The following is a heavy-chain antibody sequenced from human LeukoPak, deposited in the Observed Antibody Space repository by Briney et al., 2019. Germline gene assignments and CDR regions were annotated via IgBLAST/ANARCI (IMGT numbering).Heavy chain of an antibody. D-gene: IGHD3-16*02. V-gene: IGHV3-30*02. J-gene: IGHJ6*03. CDR2: IRYDESKT. Sequence: GGSLRLSXAASGFTFSSYGMHWVRQAPGEGVEWVACIRYDESKTFYADSVKGRFTISSDNSKNTLYLQMNSLRAEDTALYYCAKAVIPNSYQGTYYMDVWGKGTTVTVFS. CDR1: GFTFSSYG. CDR3: AKAVIPNSYQGTYYMDV.